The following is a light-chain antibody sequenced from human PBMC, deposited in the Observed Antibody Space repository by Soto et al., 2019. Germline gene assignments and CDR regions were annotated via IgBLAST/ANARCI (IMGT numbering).Light chain of an antibody. Sequence: QSLLTQPPSVSAAPGPKVTISCSGSSSHLGNNLVCWYQQLPGTAPKLLIYENKKRPSGIPDRFSGSKSGTSATLGITGLQTGDEADYYCGTWDSSLSEDVFGTGTKVTVL. CDR2: ENK. V-gene: IGLV1-51*02. J-gene: IGLJ1*01. CDR3: GTWDSSLSEDV. CDR1: SSHLGNNL.